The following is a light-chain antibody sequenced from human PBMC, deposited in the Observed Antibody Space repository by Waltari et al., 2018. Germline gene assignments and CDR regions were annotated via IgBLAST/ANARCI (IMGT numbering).Light chain of an antibody. CDR2: GGT. J-gene: IGLJ3*02. CDR3: SSYAGGGTGV. V-gene: IGLV2-23*01. CDR1: NNDVGSYDL. Sequence: QSALTQPASVSGSPGQSITISCTGTNNDVGSYDLVSWYPHHPGKAPKLVIYGGTKRPSGVSHRFSGSKSGNTASLTISGLQAEDEADYYCSSYAGGGTGVFGGGTKLTVL.